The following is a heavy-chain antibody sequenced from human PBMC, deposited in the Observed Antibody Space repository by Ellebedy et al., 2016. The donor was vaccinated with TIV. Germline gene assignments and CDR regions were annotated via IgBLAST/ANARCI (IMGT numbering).Heavy chain of an antibody. CDR3: ARWFGELLYVRWFDP. D-gene: IGHD3-10*01. CDR1: GGSLSSSSSY. J-gene: IGHJ5*02. CDR2: IYHSGST. Sequence: SETLSLTCIVSGGSLSSSSSYWAWIRQPPGKGLEWIGSIYHSGSTYYNPSLKSRVTISVDTSKNPFSLKLTSVTAADTAEYYCARWFGELLYVRWFDPWGQGTLVTVSS. V-gene: IGHV4-39*01.